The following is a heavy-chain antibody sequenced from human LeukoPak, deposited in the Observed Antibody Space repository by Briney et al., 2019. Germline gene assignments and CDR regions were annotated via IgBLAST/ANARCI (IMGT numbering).Heavy chain of an antibody. CDR3: ARLPPISGSYSDY. J-gene: IGHJ4*02. D-gene: IGHD1-26*01. Sequence: GGSLRLSCAASGFTFSSYSMNWVRQAPGKGLEWVSSISSSSSYIYYADSVKGRFTISRDNAKNSLYLQMNSLRAEDTAVYYCARLPPISGSYSDYWGQGTLVTVSS. V-gene: IGHV3-21*04. CDR2: ISSSSSYI. CDR1: GFTFSSYS.